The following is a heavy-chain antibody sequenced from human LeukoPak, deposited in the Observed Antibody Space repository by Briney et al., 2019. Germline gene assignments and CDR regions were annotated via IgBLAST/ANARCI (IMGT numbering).Heavy chain of an antibody. J-gene: IGHJ4*02. CDR3: ARDIVIGSGTYLD. D-gene: IGHD3-10*01. V-gene: IGHV3-74*01. CDR1: GFTFSSHW. Sequence: GGSLRLSCTASGFTFSSHWMHWVRQAPGKGLVWVSRIGENGRNTNYADSVKGRFTISRDNAKSTLYLQMNRLRDEDTAVYYCARDIVIGSGTYLDWGQGTLVTVSS. CDR2: IGENGRNT.